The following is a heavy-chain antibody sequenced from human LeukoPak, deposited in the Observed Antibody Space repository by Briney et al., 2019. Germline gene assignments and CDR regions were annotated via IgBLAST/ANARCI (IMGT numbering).Heavy chain of an antibody. CDR3: ARGYCSGGSCYSPFDY. D-gene: IGHD2-15*01. J-gene: IGHJ4*02. V-gene: IGHV4-34*01. CDR2: IDHSGST. Sequence: PSETLSLTCTVSGGSISSYYWSWIRQPPGKGLEWIGEIDHSGSTNYNPSLKSRVTISVDTSKNQFSLKLSSVTAADTAVYYCARGYCSGGSCYSPFDYWGQGTLVTVSS. CDR1: GGSISSYY.